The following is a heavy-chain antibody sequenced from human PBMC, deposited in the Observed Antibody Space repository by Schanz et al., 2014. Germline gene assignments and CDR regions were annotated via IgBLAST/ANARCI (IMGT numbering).Heavy chain of an antibody. J-gene: IGHJ5*02. CDR3: ASGGYCTNGVCNGGRNWFDP. Sequence: EVHLVESGGSLVQPGGSLRLSCVASGFSFSNYSMNWVRQAPGKGLEWLSHISGSGGRNISYADSVKGRFTISRDNSKNTLYLQINSLRAEDTAVYYCASGGYCTNGVCNGGRNWFDPGGQGTLVTVSS. D-gene: IGHD2-8*01. CDR1: GFSFSNYS. CDR2: ISGSGGRNI. V-gene: IGHV3-48*01.